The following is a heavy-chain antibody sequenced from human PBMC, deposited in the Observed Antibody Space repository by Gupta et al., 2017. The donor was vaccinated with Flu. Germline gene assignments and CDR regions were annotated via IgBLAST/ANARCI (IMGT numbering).Heavy chain of an antibody. V-gene: IGHV3-53*04. J-gene: IGHJ6*02. CDR2: IYSDGRT. CDR1: EFTVGDNY. Sequence: GGGLVQPGGSLRLSCAATEFTVGDNYMRWGRQAPGKGLEWVSLIYSDGRTFYADSVKGRFTISRHSSNNTLSLQMDILTPDDAAVYYCAVWSKESDHYTMDVWGQGTKVTVSS. D-gene: IGHD2-21*01. CDR3: AVWSKESDHYTMDV.